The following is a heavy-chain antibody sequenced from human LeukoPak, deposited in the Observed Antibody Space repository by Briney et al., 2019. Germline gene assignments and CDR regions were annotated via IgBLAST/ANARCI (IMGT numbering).Heavy chain of an antibody. CDR1: GYTFSKYG. CDR3: SRDGTFYSGSYSYFFDY. V-gene: IGHV1-18*01. J-gene: IGHJ4*02. D-gene: IGHD1-26*01. Sequence: GASVKVSCKASGYTFSKYGISWVRQAPGQGLEWMGWISAYSDNTKYARKLRGRVTLTIDTSTSTAYMELRSLRSDDTAVYYCSRDGTFYSGSYSYFFDYWGQGTLVTVSS. CDR2: ISAYSDNT.